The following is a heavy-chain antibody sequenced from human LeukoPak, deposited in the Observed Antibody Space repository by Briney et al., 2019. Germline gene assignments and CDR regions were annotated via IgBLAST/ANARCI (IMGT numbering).Heavy chain of an antibody. V-gene: IGHV1-69*13. CDR1: GGTFSSYA. Sequence: SVKVSCKAFGGTFSSYAISWVRQAPGQGLEWMGGIIPIFGTANYAQKFQGRVTITADESTSTAYMELSSLRSEDTAVYYCARYYGSGSSNWFDPWGQGTLVTVSS. J-gene: IGHJ5*02. CDR3: ARYYGSGSSNWFDP. D-gene: IGHD3-10*01. CDR2: IIPIFGTA.